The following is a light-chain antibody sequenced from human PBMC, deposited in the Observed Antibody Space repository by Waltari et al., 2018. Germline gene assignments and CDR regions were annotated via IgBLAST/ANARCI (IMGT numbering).Light chain of an antibody. CDR3: QQANSFPFT. CDR2: GAS. J-gene: IGKJ3*01. V-gene: IGKV1-12*01. Sequence: DIQMTQSPSSVSASVGDRVTITCRATQDVGIWLAWYQQKPGKAPRQLIYGASTLQSGVPSRFSGSGSGTEFTLTISSLQPEDFATYYCQQANSFPFTFGPGTKVEIK. CDR1: QDVGIW.